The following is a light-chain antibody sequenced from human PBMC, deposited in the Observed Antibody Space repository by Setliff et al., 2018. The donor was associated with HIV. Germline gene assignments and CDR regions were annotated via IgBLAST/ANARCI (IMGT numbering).Light chain of an antibody. Sequence: QSVRAQPASVSGSPGQSITISCTGTSSDVGGYNYVSWYQHHPGKAPKLMIHDVNKRPSGVSNRFSGSKSGNTASLTISGLQAEDEADYYCSSYTTISTFVFGTGTKVTVL. J-gene: IGLJ1*01. V-gene: IGLV2-14*03. CDR1: SSDVGGYNY. CDR2: DVN. CDR3: SSYTTISTFV.